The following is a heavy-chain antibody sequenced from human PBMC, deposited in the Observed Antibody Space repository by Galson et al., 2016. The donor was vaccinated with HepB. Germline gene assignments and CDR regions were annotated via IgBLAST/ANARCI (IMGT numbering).Heavy chain of an antibody. Sequence: LEWVSSISGGSFNINYAESVKGRFTISRDEAENTLYLEMSSLRVEDTAVYYCARALYLDVWGQGTTVTVSS. CDR3: ARALYLDV. V-gene: IGHV3-21*01. J-gene: IGHJ6*02. D-gene: IGHD2-21*01. CDR2: ISGGSFNI.